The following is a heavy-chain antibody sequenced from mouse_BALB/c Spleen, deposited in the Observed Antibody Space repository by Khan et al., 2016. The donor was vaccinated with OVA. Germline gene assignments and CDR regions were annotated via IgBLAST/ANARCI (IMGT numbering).Heavy chain of an antibody. CDR2: VSTGGSYT. J-gene: IGHJ3*01. V-gene: IGHV5-6*01. CDR1: GFTFSTYG. D-gene: IGHD1-1*01. CDR3: TRLAYYYDSEGLAY. Sequence: EVELVESGGDLVKPGGSLKLSCAASGFTFSTYGMSWVRQTPDKRLEWVATVSTGGSYTYYPDSVKGRFTISRDTAKTTLYLQMSSLKSEDTAMFYCTRLAYYYDSEGLAYWGQGTLVTVSA.